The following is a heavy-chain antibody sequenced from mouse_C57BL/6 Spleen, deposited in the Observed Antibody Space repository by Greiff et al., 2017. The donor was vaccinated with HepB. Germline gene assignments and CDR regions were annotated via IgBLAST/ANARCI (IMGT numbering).Heavy chain of an antibody. CDR1: GFTFSSYA. CDR2: ISDGGSYT. Sequence: EVQGVESGGGLVQPGGSLKLSCAASGFTFSSYAMSWVRQTPEKRLEWVATISDGGSYTYYPDNVKGRFTISRDNAKNNLYLQMSHLKSEDTAMDYCARDFSYGNYGYWGQGTTLTVSS. CDR3: ARDFSYGNYGY. D-gene: IGHD2-1*01. J-gene: IGHJ2*01. V-gene: IGHV5-4*01.